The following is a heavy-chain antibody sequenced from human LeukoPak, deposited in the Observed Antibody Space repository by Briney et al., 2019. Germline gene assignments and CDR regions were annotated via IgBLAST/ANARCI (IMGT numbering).Heavy chain of an antibody. V-gene: IGHV4-59*01. CDR3: ASLERYSSGWFDY. J-gene: IGHJ4*02. CDR2: IYYSGST. CDR1: GGSISSYY. Sequence: SETLSLTCTVSGGSISSYYWSWIRQPPGKGLEWIGYIYYSGSTNYNPSLKSRVTISVDPSKNQFSLRLSSVTAADTAIYYCASLERYSSGWFDYWGQGTLVTVSS. D-gene: IGHD6-19*01.